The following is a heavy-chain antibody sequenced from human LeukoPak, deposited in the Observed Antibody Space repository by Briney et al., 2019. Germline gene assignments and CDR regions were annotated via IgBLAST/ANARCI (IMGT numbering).Heavy chain of an antibody. V-gene: IGHV3-73*01. Sequence: GGSLRLSCAASGFTFSGSAMHWVRQASGKGLEWVGRIRSKANSYATAYAASVRGRFTISRDNSKNTLYLQMNSLRAEDTAVYYCAKDPTGLTFGGIIAPNYYFDYWGQGTLVTVSS. J-gene: IGHJ4*02. CDR1: GFTFSGSA. CDR3: AKDPTGLTFGGIIAPNYYFDY. D-gene: IGHD3-16*01. CDR2: IRSKANSYAT.